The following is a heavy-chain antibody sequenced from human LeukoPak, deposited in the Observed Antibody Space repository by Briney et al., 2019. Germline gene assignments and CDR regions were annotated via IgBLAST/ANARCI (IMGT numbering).Heavy chain of an antibody. D-gene: IGHD3-22*01. Sequence: GASVKVSCKASGYTFTSYGISWVRQAPGQGLEWMGGIIPIFGTANYAQKFQGRVTITTDESTSTAYMELSSLRSEDTAVYYCASSAPHDYDSSGYSLDYWGQGTLVTVSS. CDR2: IIPIFGTA. J-gene: IGHJ4*02. CDR3: ASSAPHDYDSSGYSLDY. CDR1: GYTFTSYG. V-gene: IGHV1-69*05.